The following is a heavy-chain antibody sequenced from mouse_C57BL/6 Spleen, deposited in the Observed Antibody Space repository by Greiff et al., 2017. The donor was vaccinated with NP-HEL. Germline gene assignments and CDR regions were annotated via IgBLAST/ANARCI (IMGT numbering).Heavy chain of an antibody. D-gene: IGHD1-1*01. J-gene: IGHJ2*01. V-gene: IGHV5-16*01. Sequence: EVQLVESEGGLVQPGSSMKLSCTASGFTFSDYYMAWVRQVPEKGLEWVANINYDGSSTYYLDSLKSRFIISIDNAKNILYLQMSSLKSEDTATYYCARDSYGRGYFDYWGQGTTLTVSS. CDR1: GFTFSDYY. CDR3: ARDSYGRGYFDY. CDR2: INYDGSST.